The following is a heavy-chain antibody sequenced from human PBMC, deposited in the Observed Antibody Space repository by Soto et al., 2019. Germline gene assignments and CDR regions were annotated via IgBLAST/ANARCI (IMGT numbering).Heavy chain of an antibody. D-gene: IGHD2-2*02. CDR3: AKGGYCSSTSCYTGAFDI. J-gene: IGHJ3*02. CDR2: ISGSGGST. CDR1: GFTFSSYA. V-gene: IGHV3-23*01. Sequence: GGSLRLSCAASGFTFSSYAMSWVRQAPGKGLEWVSAISGSGGSTYYADSVKGRFTISRDNSKNTLYLQMNSLRAEDTAVYYCAKGGYCSSTSCYTGAFDIWGQGTMVTVSS.